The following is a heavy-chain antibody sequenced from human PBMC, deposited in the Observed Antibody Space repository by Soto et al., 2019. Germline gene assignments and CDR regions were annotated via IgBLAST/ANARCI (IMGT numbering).Heavy chain of an antibody. CDR1: VDRMSVNIAA. Sequence: ISVDRMSVNIAARNFIRKSPSRGLERLGRTYYRSKWYNDYAVSVKSRITINPDTSKNQFSLQLNSVTPEDTAVYYCARDRRVAAARIYYYYGMDVWGQGTTVTVSS. CDR3: ARDRRVAAARIYYYYGMDV. CDR2: TYYRSKWYN. J-gene: IGHJ6*02. D-gene: IGHD6-13*01. V-gene: IGHV6-1*01.